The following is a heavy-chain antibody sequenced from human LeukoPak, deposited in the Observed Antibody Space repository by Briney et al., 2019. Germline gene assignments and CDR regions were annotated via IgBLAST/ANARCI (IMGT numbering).Heavy chain of an antibody. J-gene: IGHJ4*02. CDR3: AADLKGIAAAGI. CDR1: GFTFTSSA. V-gene: IGHV1-58*01. CDR2: IVVGSGNT. Sequence: SVKVSCKASGFTFTSSAVQWVRQARGQRLEWIGWIVVGSGNTNYAQKFQERVTITRDMSTSTAYMELSSLRSEDTAVYYCAADLKGIAAAGIWGQGTLVTVSS. D-gene: IGHD6-13*01.